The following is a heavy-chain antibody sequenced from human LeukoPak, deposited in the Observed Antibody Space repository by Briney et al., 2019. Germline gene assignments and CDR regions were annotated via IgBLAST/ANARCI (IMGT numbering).Heavy chain of an antibody. J-gene: IGHJ5*02. V-gene: IGHV4-59*01. D-gene: IGHD1-26*01. CDR2: IYYSGST. Sequence: SETLSLTCTVSGGSISSYYWSWIRQPPGKGLEWIGYIYYSGSTNYNPSLKSRVTISVDTSKHQFSLKLSSVTAADTAVYYCARAVRVGASNWFDPWGQGTLVTVSS. CDR3: ARAVRVGASNWFDP. CDR1: GGSISSYY.